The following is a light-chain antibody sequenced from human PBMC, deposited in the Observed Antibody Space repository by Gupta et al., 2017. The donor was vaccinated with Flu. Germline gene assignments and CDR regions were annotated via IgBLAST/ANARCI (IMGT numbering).Light chain of an antibody. CDR2: WAS. V-gene: IGKV4-1*01. CDR3: QQDDSAPRT. CDR1: QSVLYSSNNKNY. Sequence: DIVMTQSPDSLAVSLGERATINCKSSQSVLYSSNNKNYLAWYQQKPGQPPKLLIYWASTRESGVPDRFSGSGSETDFTLTISSLQPEDGAFYYCQQDDSAPRTFGQGTKVEIK. J-gene: IGKJ1*01.